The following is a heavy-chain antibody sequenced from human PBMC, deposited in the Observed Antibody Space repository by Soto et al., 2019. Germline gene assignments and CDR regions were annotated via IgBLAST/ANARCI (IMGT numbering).Heavy chain of an antibody. V-gene: IGHV1-58*01. CDR1: GFTFTSSA. CDR3: AAEAGRDGYNPFDY. Sequence: ASVKVSCKASGFTFTSSAVQWVRQARGQRLEWIGWIVVGSGNTNYAQKFQERVTITRDMSTSTAYMELSSLRSEDTAVYYCAAEAGRDGYNPFDYWGQGTLVTVSS. J-gene: IGHJ4*02. CDR2: IVVGSGNT. D-gene: IGHD5-12*01.